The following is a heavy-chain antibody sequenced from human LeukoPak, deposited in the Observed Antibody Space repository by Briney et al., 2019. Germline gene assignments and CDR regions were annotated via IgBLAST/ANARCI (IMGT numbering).Heavy chain of an antibody. CDR1: GFTFSNAW. CDR3: TTTSYTLYYYYYYGMDV. V-gene: IGHV3-15*01. D-gene: IGHD3-16*02. CDR2: IKSKTEGGTT. J-gene: IGHJ6*02. Sequence: GGSLRLSCAASGFTFSNAWMSWVRQAPGKGLEWVCRIKSKTEGGTTDYAAPVKGRFTISRDDSKNTLYLQMNSLKTEDTAVYYCTTTSYTLYYYYYYGMDVWGQGTTVTVSS.